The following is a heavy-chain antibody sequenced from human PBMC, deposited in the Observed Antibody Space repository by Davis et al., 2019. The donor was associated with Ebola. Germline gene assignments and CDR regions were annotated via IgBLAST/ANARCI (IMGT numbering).Heavy chain of an antibody. CDR3: ARGWGYYYDSSGLFDY. CDR2: IWFDGSNK. V-gene: IGHV3-33*01. D-gene: IGHD3-22*01. J-gene: IGHJ4*02. CDR1: GFTFSSYG. Sequence: GESLKISCAASGFTFSSYGMHWVRQAPGKGLEWVAVIWFDGSNKYYADSVKGRFTISRDNSKNTLYLQMNSLRAEDTAVYYCARGWGYYYDSSGLFDYWGQGTLVTVSS.